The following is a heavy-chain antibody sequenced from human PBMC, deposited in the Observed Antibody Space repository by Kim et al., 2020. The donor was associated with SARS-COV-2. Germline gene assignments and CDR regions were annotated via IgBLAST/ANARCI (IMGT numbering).Heavy chain of an antibody. J-gene: IGHJ6*02. Sequence: GGSLRLSCAASGFTFSSYGMHWVRQAPGKGLEWVAVISYDGSNKYYADSVKGRFTISRDNSKNTLYLQMNSLRAEDTAVYYCAREEITEYQLLITPAYYSYCMDVWGQGTTVTVSS. D-gene: IGHD2-2*01. CDR2: ISYDGSNK. CDR3: AREEITEYQLLITPAYYSYCMDV. V-gene: IGHV3-33*05. CDR1: GFTFSSYG.